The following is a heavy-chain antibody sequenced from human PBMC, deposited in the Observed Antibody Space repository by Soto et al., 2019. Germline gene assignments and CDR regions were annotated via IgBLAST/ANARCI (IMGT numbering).Heavy chain of an antibody. CDR3: ARDLGGWPDY. CDR1: GGSSRTDY. D-gene: IGHD2-15*01. V-gene: IGHV4-59*12. Sequence: SQPLSLTWTVAGGSSRTDYWNWIRQPPGKGPEWIGYIYYSGTPNYNPSLKSRVTISLDTSKKQFSLKLSSVIAADTAVYYCARDLGGWPDYWGQGTLVTVSS. CDR2: IYYSGTP. J-gene: IGHJ4*02.